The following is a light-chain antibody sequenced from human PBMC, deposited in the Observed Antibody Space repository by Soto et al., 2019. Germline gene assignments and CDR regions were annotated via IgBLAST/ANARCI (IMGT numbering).Light chain of an antibody. CDR1: QSITGG. CDR2: GAS. J-gene: IGKJ5*01. CDR3: QQYHNCRIT. V-gene: IGKV3-15*01. Sequence: DIVLTQSPGTLVYSPVERASLSCRATQSITGGSLAWYQQKPGQVPRLLIYGASTRVAIIPARFSGSGSGTEVTLTISSLQSEDFAVYYCQQYHNCRITNDRGTRLEIK.